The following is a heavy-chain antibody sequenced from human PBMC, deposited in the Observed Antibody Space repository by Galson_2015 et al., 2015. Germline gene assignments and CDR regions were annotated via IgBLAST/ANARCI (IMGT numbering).Heavy chain of an antibody. CDR3: ARAPSSGSGD. J-gene: IGHJ4*02. D-gene: IGHD3-10*01. V-gene: IGHV3-21*01. CDR2: ISSSSSYM. Sequence: SLRLSCAASGFTFSSYSMNWVRQAPGKGLEWVSSISSSSSYMYYADSVKGRFTISRDNAKNSLYLQMNSLRAEDTAVYYCARAPSSGSGDWGQGTLVTVSS. CDR1: GFTFSSYS.